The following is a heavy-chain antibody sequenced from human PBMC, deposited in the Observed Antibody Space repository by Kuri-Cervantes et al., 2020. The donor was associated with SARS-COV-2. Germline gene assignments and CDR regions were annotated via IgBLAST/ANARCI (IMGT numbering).Heavy chain of an antibody. Sequence: ASVKVSCKASGYTFTSYGISWVRQAPGQGLEWMGWISAYNGSTNYAQKLQGRVTMTTDTSTSTAYMELRSLRSDDTAVYYCARGPGSYHIWYYFDYWGQGTLVTVSS. CDR3: ARGPGSYHIWYYFDY. V-gene: IGHV1-18*01. J-gene: IGHJ4*02. D-gene: IGHD1-26*01. CDR1: GYTFTSYG. CDR2: ISAYNGST.